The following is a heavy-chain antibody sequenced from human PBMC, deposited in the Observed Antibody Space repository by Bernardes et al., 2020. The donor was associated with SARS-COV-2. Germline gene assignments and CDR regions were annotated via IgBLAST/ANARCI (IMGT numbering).Heavy chain of an antibody. CDR1: GFTFRDYT. Sequence: GGSLRLSCAASGFTFRDYTMHWVRQAPGKGLEWVAVIWHDGSREYYVDSVKGRFAISRDNSNNTLYLQMNSLRVEDTAVYYCARIDEVTGRDYWGQGTLVTVSS. V-gene: IGHV3-33*01. CDR3: ARIDEVTGRDY. CDR2: IWHDGSRE. D-gene: IGHD6-19*01. J-gene: IGHJ4*02.